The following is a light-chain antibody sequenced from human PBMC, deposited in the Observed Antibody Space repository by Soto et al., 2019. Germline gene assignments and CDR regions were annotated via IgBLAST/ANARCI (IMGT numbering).Light chain of an antibody. J-gene: IGKJ1*01. CDR3: HQFGSSPPRT. CDR1: QSVSSNS. CDR2: AAS. Sequence: EIVLTQSPGTLSLSPGERATLSCRASQSVSSNSLAWYQHKSGQPPRLLIYAASRRATDIPDGFSGSGSGTDFTLTISRLEPEDFAIYYCHQFGSSPPRTFGQGTKVEI. V-gene: IGKV3-20*01.